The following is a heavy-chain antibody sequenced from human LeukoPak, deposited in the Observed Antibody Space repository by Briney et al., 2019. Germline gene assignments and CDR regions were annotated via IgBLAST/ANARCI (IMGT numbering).Heavy chain of an antibody. CDR1: GFTVSSNY. D-gene: IGHD5-18*01. J-gene: IGHJ4*02. Sequence: GGSLRLSCAASGFTVSSNYMSWVRQAPGKGLEWVSVIYSGGSTYYADSVKGRFTISRDNSKNTLYLQMNSLRAEDTAVYYCAAFIGGYSYGFDYWGQGTLVTVSS. CDR2: IYSGGST. CDR3: AAFIGGYSYGFDY. V-gene: IGHV3-53*05.